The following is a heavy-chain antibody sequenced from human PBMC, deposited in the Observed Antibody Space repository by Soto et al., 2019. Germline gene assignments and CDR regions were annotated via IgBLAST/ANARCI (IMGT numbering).Heavy chain of an antibody. CDR2: ISASRTTI. CDR3: ARDGRRGYDLDV. CDR1: GFTFTDYS. D-gene: IGHD1-26*01. Sequence: EGQLVESGGGLVQPGGSLRLSCTVSGFTFTDYSLNWVRQATGKGLEWLSYISASRTTIYYAGSVRGRFTVSRDNAKNSLYLQMNSLRDEDTAVYYCARDGRRGYDLDVWGQGTMVTVSS. V-gene: IGHV3-48*02. J-gene: IGHJ6*02.